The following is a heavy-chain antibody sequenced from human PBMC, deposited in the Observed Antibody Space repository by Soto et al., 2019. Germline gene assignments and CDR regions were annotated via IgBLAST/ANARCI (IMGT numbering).Heavy chain of an antibody. J-gene: IGHJ5*02. V-gene: IGHV1-69*06. CDR2: IIPIFGTP. CDR1: GGTFSSYA. CDR3: ARDRNSGYDLRLNWFDP. D-gene: IGHD5-12*01. Sequence: QVQLVQSGAEVKKPGSSVKVSCKASGGTFSSYAISWVRQAPGQGLEWMGGIIPIFGTPNYAQKFQGRVTITADKSTSTAYMDLRRLRSEDTAVYYCARDRNSGYDLRLNWFDPWGQGTLVTVSS.